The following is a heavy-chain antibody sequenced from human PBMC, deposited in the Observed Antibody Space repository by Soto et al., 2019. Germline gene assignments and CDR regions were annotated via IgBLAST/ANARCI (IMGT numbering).Heavy chain of an antibody. J-gene: IGHJ4*02. CDR1: GGSISSGGYY. V-gene: IGHV4-31*03. D-gene: IGHD3-16*02. Sequence: SETLSLTCTVSGGSISSGGYYWSWIRQHPGKGLEWIGYIYYSGSTYYNPSLKSRVTISVDTSKNQFSLKLSSVTAADTAVYYCARSGVGTYYDYVWGGYRRIYFDYWGQGTLVTVSS. CDR2: IYYSGST. CDR3: ARSGVGTYYDYVWGGYRRIYFDY.